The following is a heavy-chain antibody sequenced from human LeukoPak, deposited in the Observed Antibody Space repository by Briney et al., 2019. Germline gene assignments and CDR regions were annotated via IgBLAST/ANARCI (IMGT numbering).Heavy chain of an antibody. Sequence: GSLRLSCAASGFTFSSYWMSWIRQPPGKGLEWIGEINHSGSTNYNPSLKSRVTISVDTSKNQFSLKLSSVTAADTAVYYCARVDYGGNSGDYWGQGTLVTVSS. CDR1: GFTFSSYW. V-gene: IGHV4-34*01. J-gene: IGHJ4*02. D-gene: IGHD4-23*01. CDR3: ARVDYGGNSGDY. CDR2: INHSGST.